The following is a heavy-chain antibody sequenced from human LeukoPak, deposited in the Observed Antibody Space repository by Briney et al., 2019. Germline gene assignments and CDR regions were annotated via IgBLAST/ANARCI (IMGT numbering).Heavy chain of an antibody. CDR2: IYTSGST. Sequence: SETLSLTCTVSGGSISSGSYYWSWIRQPAGKGLEWIGRIYTSGSTNYNPSLKSRVTISVDTSKNQFPLKLSSVTAADTAVYYCARASWFGESTTDYWGQGTLVTVSS. CDR1: GGSISSGSYY. D-gene: IGHD3-10*01. J-gene: IGHJ4*02. V-gene: IGHV4-61*02. CDR3: ARASWFGESTTDY.